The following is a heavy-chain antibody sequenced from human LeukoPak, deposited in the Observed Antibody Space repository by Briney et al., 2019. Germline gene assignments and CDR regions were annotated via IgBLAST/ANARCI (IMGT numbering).Heavy chain of an antibody. CDR3: AKSRGSYFDY. J-gene: IGHJ4*02. Sequence: GGSLRLSCAASGFTFSDYYMSWVRQAPGKGLEWVSAISGSGGSTYYADSVKGRFTISRDNSKNTLYLQMNSLRAEDTAVYYCAKSRGSYFDYWGQGTLVTVSS. V-gene: IGHV3-23*01. CDR1: GFTFSDYY. CDR2: ISGSGGST. D-gene: IGHD3-10*01.